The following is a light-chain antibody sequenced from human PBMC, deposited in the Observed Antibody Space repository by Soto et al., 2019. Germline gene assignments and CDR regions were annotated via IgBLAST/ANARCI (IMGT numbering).Light chain of an antibody. CDR2: DAS. J-gene: IGKJ1*01. CDR3: QQYNYFWA. V-gene: IGKV1-5*01. CDR1: QSISSW. Sequence: DIQMTQSPSPLSASVGDRVTITCRASQSISSWLAWYQQKPGKAPKLLIYDASNLESGVPSRFSGGGSGTEFSLTISSLQPDDFATYYCQQYNYFWAFGQGTKVE.